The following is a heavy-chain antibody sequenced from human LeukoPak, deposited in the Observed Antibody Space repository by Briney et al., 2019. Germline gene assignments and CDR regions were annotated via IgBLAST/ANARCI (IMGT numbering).Heavy chain of an antibody. Sequence: ASVKVSCKASGYTFSSSGITWVRQAPGQGLEWMGWIGTFNGNTNYAQKLQGRVTMTTDRSTSTAYMELRSLRFDDTAVYYCARGELVDAFAIWGQGTMVTVSS. CDR1: GYTFSSSG. CDR3: ARGELVDAFAI. J-gene: IGHJ3*02. D-gene: IGHD1-26*01. CDR2: IGTFNGNT. V-gene: IGHV1-18*01.